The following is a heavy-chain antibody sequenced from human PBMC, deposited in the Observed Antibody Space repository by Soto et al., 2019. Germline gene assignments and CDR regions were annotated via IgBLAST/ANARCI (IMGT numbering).Heavy chain of an antibody. CDR3: AILLPPNYYGSGSFYYVMDV. CDR2: IYYSGST. CDR1: GGSISSSSYY. J-gene: IGHJ6*02. Sequence: SETLSLTCTVSGGSISSSSYYWGWIRQPPGKGLEWIGSIYYSGSTYYNPSLKSRVTISVDTSKNQFSLKLSSVTAADTAVYYCAILLPPNYYGSGSFYYVMDVWGQGTTVTVSS. D-gene: IGHD3-10*01. V-gene: IGHV4-39*01.